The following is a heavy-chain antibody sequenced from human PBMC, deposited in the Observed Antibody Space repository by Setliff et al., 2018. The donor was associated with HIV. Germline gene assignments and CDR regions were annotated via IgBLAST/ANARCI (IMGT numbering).Heavy chain of an antibody. CDR2: IHYSGNT. CDR3: AREQGRDFDWSHTMEAFDI. Sequence: SETMSLTCTVAGGSISSGGYYWSGIRHHPGKGLEWIGYIHYSGNTYYNPSLKSRRTISVDTSKNQFSLNLRSVTAADTAVYYCAREQGRDFDWSHTMEAFDIWGQGTMVTVSS. J-gene: IGHJ3*02. D-gene: IGHD3-9*01. V-gene: IGHV4-31*03. CDR1: GGSISSGGYY.